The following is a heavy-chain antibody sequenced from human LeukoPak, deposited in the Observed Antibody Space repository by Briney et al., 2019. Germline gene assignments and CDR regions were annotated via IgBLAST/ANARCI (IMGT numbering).Heavy chain of an antibody. CDR2: IYYSGST. CDR3: AREGGPSSGSYSDY. CDR1: GGSINSGDYY. Sequence: PSETLSLTCTVSGGSINSGDYYWSWIRQPPGKGLEWFGYIYYSGSTYYNPSLKSRVTISVDTSKNQFSLKLSPVTAADTAVYYCAREGGPSSGSYSDYWGQGTLVTVSS. J-gene: IGHJ4*02. D-gene: IGHD6-19*01. V-gene: IGHV4-30-4*08.